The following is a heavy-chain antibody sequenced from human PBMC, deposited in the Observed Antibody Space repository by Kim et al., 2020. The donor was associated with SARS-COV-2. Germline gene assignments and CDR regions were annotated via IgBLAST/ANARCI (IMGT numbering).Heavy chain of an antibody. CDR2: IYYSGST. D-gene: IGHD1-26*01. J-gene: IGHJ4*02. CDR3: ASGPGGTQSVFDY. CDR1: GGSISSSSYY. V-gene: IGHV4-39*01. Sequence: SETLSLTCTVSGGSISSSSYYWGWIRQPPGQGLEWIGCIYYSGSTYYNPFLKSRATISVDTSKNQFSLKLSSVTAADTAVYYCASGPGGTQSVFDYWGEGTLVTVSS.